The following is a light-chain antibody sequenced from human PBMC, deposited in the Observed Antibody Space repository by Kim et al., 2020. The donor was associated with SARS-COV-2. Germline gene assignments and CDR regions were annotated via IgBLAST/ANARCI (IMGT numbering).Light chain of an antibody. CDR2: TAS. CDR1: QDIRVF. V-gene: IGKV1-39*01. CDR3: QESSAFRYS. J-gene: IGKJ2*01. Sequence: ASVGDRVTISCRASQDIRVFLHWYQQKPGKAPKLLISTASTLQTGVPSRFSGSGSGTDFTLTINSLQPEDFATYYCQESSAFRYSFGQGTKVDIK.